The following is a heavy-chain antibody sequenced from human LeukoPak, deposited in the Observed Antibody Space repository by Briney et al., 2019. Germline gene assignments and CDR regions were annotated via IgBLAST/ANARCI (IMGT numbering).Heavy chain of an antibody. D-gene: IGHD6-19*01. V-gene: IGHV1-69*04. Sequence: GSSVKVSCKASGGTFSSYAISWVRQAPGQGLEWMGRIIPILGIANYAQKFQGRVTITADKSTSTAYMELSSLRSEDTAVYYCAGIAVAGTFDYWGQGTLVTVSS. CDR3: AGIAVAGTFDY. J-gene: IGHJ4*02. CDR2: IIPILGIA. CDR1: GGTFSSYA.